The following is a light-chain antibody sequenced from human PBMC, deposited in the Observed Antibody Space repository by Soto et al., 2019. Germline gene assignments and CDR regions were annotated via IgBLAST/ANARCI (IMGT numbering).Light chain of an antibody. CDR1: QSLRSD. Sequence: EIVMTQSPATLSVSPGERATLSCRASQSLRSDLAWYQQKPGQAPRLLIYDASNRATGIPARFSGSGSGTDFTLTISSLEPEDFAVYYCQQRSNWPITFGQGTRLEIK. CDR2: DAS. V-gene: IGKV3-11*01. J-gene: IGKJ5*01. CDR3: QQRSNWPIT.